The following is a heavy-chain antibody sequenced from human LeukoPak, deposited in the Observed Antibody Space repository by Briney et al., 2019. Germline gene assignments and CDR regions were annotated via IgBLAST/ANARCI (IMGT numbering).Heavy chain of an antibody. V-gene: IGHV4-59*01. CDR2: IYYSGST. CDR1: GGSISNYY. D-gene: IGHD5/OR15-5a*01. Sequence: SETLSLTCTVSGGSISNYYWSWIRQPPGKGLEWIGYIYYSGSTNSNPSLKSRVTISVDTSKSQFSLNLSSVTAADTAVYYCARGEDIVSTISGDAFDIWGQGTMVTVAS. CDR3: ARGEDIVSTISGDAFDI. J-gene: IGHJ3*02.